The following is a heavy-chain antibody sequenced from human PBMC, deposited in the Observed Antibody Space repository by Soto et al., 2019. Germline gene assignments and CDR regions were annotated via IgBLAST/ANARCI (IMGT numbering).Heavy chain of an antibody. J-gene: IGHJ6*02. Sequence: QVQLVQSGAEVKKPGASVKVSCKASGYTFTRSGISWVRQAPGQGPEWMGWISSYNGDTNYAQTFQGRVTMTTDTPTSTAYMELRSLRSDDTAGYYCAREGVAPYYYYGMDVWGQGTPVTVSS. CDR1: GYTFTRSG. D-gene: IGHD5-12*01. CDR2: ISSYNGDT. CDR3: AREGVAPYYYYGMDV. V-gene: IGHV1-18*01.